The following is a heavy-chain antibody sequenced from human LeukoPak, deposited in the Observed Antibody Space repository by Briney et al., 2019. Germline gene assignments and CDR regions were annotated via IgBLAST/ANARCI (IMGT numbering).Heavy chain of an antibody. CDR1: GYTFTGYY. J-gene: IGHJ5*02. V-gene: IGHV1-2*02. CDR2: INPNSGGT. D-gene: IGHD3-22*01. CDR3: ARSYDSSGYYFEGDWFDP. Sequence: GASVKVSCKASGYTFTGYYMYWVRQAPGQGLEWMGWINPNSGGTNYAQKFQGRVTMTRDTSISTAYMELSRLRSDDTAVYYCARSYDSSGYYFEGDWFDPWGQGTLVTVSS.